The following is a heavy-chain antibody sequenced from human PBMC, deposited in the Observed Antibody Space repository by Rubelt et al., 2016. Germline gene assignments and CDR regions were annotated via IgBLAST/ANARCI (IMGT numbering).Heavy chain of an antibody. CDR2: INHSGST. Sequence: QVHLQQWGAGLLKPSETLSLTCAVYGGSFSGYYWSWIRQPPGKGLEWIGEINHSGSTNYKPSLTSRVTISVDTSKNQFALELSAVTAADTALYYCATSPKLEDAFDIWGQGTMVTVSS. V-gene: IGHV4-34*01. CDR1: GGSFSGYY. D-gene: IGHD3-10*01. CDR3: ATSPKLEDAFDI. J-gene: IGHJ3*02.